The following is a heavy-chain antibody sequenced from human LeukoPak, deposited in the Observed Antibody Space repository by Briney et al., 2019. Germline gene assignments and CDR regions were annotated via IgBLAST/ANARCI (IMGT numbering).Heavy chain of an antibody. J-gene: IGHJ3*02. CDR2: INPSGGST. V-gene: IGHV1-46*03. CDR1: GYTFTSYY. Sequence: ASVKVSCKASGYTFTSYYMHWVRQAPGQGLEWMGIINPSGGSTNYARKFQGRVTMTRDTSTSTVYMELSSLRSEDTAVYYCAVTLEWLKWGAFDIWGQGTMVTVSS. D-gene: IGHD3-3*01. CDR3: AVTLEWLKWGAFDI.